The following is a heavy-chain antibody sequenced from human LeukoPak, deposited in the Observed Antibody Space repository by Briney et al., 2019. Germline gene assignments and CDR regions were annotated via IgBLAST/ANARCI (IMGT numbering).Heavy chain of an antibody. CDR3: ARSYDSSGYYCYYYYYGMDV. Sequence: GASVKVSCKASGYTFTGYYMHWVRQAPGQGLEWMGWINPNSGGTNYAQKFQGRVTMTRDTSISTAYMELSRLRSDDTAVYYCARSYDSSGYYCYYYYYGMDVWGQGTTVTVSS. J-gene: IGHJ6*02. D-gene: IGHD3-22*01. CDR1: GYTFTGYY. CDR2: INPNSGGT. V-gene: IGHV1-2*02.